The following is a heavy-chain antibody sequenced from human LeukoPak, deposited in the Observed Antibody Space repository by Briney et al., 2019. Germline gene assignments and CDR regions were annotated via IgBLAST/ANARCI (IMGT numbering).Heavy chain of an antibody. D-gene: IGHD2-2*01. CDR1: GFTFNSYS. CDR3: ASKYCSSTSCYLDD. J-gene: IGHJ4*02. Sequence: GGSLRLSCAASGFTFNSYSVNWVRQAPGKGLEWVSSISSSSSYIYYADSVKGRFTISRDNAKNSLYLQMNSLRAEDTAVYYCASKYCSSTSCYLDDWGQGTLVTVSS. V-gene: IGHV3-21*01. CDR2: ISSSSSYI.